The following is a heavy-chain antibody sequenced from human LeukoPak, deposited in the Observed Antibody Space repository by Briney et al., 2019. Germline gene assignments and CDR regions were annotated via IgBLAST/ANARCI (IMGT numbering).Heavy chain of an antibody. J-gene: IGHJ4*02. V-gene: IGHV1-8*01. Sequence: ASVKVSCKASGYTFTNYNIHWVRQAYGHGLEWMGGMNPNSGNTDSTQKFQGKLSMTRDTSVSTAYMELTSLRSDDTAVYYCAMRVADHFDYWGQGTLVTVSS. CDR1: GYTFTNYN. CDR2: MNPNSGNT. D-gene: IGHD6-19*01. CDR3: AMRVADHFDY.